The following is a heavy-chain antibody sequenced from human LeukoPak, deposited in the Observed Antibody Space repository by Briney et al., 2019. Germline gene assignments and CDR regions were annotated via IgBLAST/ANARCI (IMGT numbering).Heavy chain of an antibody. V-gene: IGHV3-23*01. J-gene: IGHJ6*03. CDR2: ISGSGGST. D-gene: IGHD6-6*01. CDR3: AKHVSSSRRYYFYMDV. CDR1: GFTFSSYA. Sequence: GGSLRLSCAASGFTFSSYAMSRVRQAPGKGLEWVSAISGSGGSTYYADSVKGRFTISRDNSKNTLYLQMNSLRAEDTAVYYCAKHVSSSRRYYFYMDVWGKGTTLTVSS.